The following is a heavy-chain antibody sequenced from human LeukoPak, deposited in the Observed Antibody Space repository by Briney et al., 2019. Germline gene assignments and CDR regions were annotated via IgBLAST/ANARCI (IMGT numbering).Heavy chain of an antibody. CDR1: GGSISSSSYY. V-gene: IGHV4-39*07. CDR3: ARDEKEMATIGY. Sequence: SETLSLTCTVSGGSISSSSYYWGWIRQPPGKGLEWIGSIYYSGSTYYNPSLKSRVIISVDTSKNQFSLKLSSVTAADTAVYYCARDEKEMATIGYWGQGTLVTVSS. CDR2: IYYSGST. J-gene: IGHJ4*02. D-gene: IGHD5-24*01.